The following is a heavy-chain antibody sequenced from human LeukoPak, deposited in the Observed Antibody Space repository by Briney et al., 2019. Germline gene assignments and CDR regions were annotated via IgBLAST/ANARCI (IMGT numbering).Heavy chain of an antibody. V-gene: IGHV1-69*13. CDR3: YGYCTNGVCYYGVDY. J-gene: IGHJ4*02. CDR2: IIPIFGTA. D-gene: IGHD2-8*01. CDR1: GGTFSSYA. Sequence: RGASVKVSCKASGGTFSSYAISWVRQAPGQGLEWMGGIIPIFGTANYAQKFQGRVTITADESTSTAYMELSSLRSEDTAVYYCYGYCTNGVCYYGVDYWGQGTLVTVSS.